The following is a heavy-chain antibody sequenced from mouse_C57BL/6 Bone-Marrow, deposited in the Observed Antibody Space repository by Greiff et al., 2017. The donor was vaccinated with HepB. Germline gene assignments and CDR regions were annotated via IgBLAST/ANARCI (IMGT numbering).Heavy chain of an antibody. CDR2: IDPSDSYT. Sequence: QVQLQQPGAELVMPGASVKLSCKASGYTFTSYWMHWVKQRPGQGLEWIGEIDPSDSYTNYNQKFKGKSTLTVDKSSSTAYMQLSSLTSEDSAVYYCARWGEYGGSTNYFDYWGQGTTLTVSS. J-gene: IGHJ2*01. V-gene: IGHV1-69*01. CDR1: GYTFTSYW. CDR3: ARWGEYGGSTNYFDY. D-gene: IGHD2-1*01.